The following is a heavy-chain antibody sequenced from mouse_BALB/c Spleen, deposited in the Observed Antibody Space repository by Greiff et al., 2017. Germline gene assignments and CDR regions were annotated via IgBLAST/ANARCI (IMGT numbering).Heavy chain of an antibody. V-gene: IGHV5-6-5*01. D-gene: IGHD1-2*01. CDR1: GFTFSSYA. J-gene: IGHJ3*01. CDR3: ARGRYGYAFAY. CDR2: ISSGGST. Sequence: EVQRVESGGGLVKPGGSLKLSCAASGFTFSSYAMSWVRQTPEKRLEWVASISSGGSTYYPDSVKGRFTISRDNARNILYLQMSSLRSEDTAMYYCARGRYGYAFAYWGQGTLVTVSA.